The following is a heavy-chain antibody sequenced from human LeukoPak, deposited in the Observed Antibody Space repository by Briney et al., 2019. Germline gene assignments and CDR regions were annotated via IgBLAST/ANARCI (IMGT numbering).Heavy chain of an antibody. CDR2: ISSRGTTT. V-gene: IGHV3-11*01. J-gene: IGHJ4*02. CDR3: ARVSSDSSGYFDY. D-gene: IGHD3-22*01. CDR1: GFTFRDYY. Sequence: GGSLRLSCLASGFTFRDYYMTWIRQAPGKGLEWISFISSRGTTTDYADSVKGRFTISRDNSKNTLYLQMNSLRAEDTAVYYCARVSSDSSGYFDYWGQGTLVTVSS.